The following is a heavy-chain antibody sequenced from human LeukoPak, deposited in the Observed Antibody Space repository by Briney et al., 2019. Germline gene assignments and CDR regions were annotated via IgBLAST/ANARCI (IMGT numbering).Heavy chain of an antibody. V-gene: IGHV1-8*01. CDR2: MNPNSGNT. CDR3: ARGCDILTGCNWFDP. J-gene: IGHJ5*02. Sequence: ASVKVSCKASGYTFTSYDINWVRQATGQGLEWMGWMNPNSGNTGYAQKFQGRVTMTRNTSISTAYMELSSLRSEDTAVYYCARGCDILTGCNWFDPWGQGILVTVSA. D-gene: IGHD3-9*01. CDR1: GYTFTSYD.